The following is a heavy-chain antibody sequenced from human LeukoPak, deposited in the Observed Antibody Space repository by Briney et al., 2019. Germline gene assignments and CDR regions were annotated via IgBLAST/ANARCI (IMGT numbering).Heavy chain of an antibody. CDR2: IFYNGAI. J-gene: IGHJ3*01. D-gene: IGHD3/OR15-3a*01. V-gene: IGHV4-59*08. CDR1: GGSIIGRW. Sequence: PSETLSLTCTVSGGSIIGRWWSWIRQPPGKGLEWIGDIFYNGAINDNSPLKGRLTMSLDTSKNQFSLDLSSATAADTAVYYCARRRHNFDFYDVWGQGTRVTVSS. CDR3: ARRRHNFDFYDV.